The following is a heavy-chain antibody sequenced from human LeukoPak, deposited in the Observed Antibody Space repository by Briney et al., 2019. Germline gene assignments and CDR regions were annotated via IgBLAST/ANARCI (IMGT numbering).Heavy chain of an antibody. CDR1: GFTFADYA. CDR3: SSYSGYGLTPFDY. D-gene: IGHD5-12*01. V-gene: IGHV3-49*03. Sequence: GGSLRLSCTTSGFTFADYAMNWFRQAPGKGLEWVGFTRSKSYGGTTEYAASVKGRFTISRDDSKSIAYLQMNSLKNEDTAVYYCSSYSGYGLTPFDYWGQGTLVTVSS. J-gene: IGHJ4*02. CDR2: TRSKSYGGTT.